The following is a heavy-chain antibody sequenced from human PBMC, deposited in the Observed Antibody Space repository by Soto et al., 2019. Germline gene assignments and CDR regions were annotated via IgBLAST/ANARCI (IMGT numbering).Heavy chain of an antibody. CDR3: ASFRCSGGSCALSP. J-gene: IGHJ5*02. CDR2: IYYSGST. V-gene: IGHV4-30-4*01. Sequence: SETLSLTCTVSGVSISSGDYYWSWIRQPPGKGLEWIGYIYYSGSTYYNPSLKSRVTISVDTSKNQFSLKLSSVTAADTAVYYCASFRCSGGSCALSPWGQGTLVTVS. CDR1: GVSISSGDYY. D-gene: IGHD2-15*01.